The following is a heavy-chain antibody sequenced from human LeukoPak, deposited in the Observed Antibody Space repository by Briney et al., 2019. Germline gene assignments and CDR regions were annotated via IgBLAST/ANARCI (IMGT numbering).Heavy chain of an antibody. J-gene: IGHJ4*02. CDR3: ARVGVSCSSTSCYAFDY. CDR1: GGSFSGYY. CDR2: IYYSGST. V-gene: IGHV4-59*01. D-gene: IGHD2-2*01. Sequence: SETLSLTCAVYGGSFSGYYWSWIRQPPGKGLEWIGYIYYSGSTNYNPSLKSRVTISVDTSKNQFSLKLSSVTAADTAVYYCARVGVSCSSTSCYAFDYWGQGTLVTVSS.